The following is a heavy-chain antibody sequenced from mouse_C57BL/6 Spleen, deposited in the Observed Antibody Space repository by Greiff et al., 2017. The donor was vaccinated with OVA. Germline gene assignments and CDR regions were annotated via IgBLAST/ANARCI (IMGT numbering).Heavy chain of an antibody. CDR2: IYPGSGNT. CDR3: AREGTGPFAY. V-gene: IGHV1-66*01. Sequence: VKLVESGPELVKPGASVKISCKASGYSFTSYYIHWVKQRPGQGLEWIGWIYPGSGNTKYNEKFKGKATLTADTSSSTAYMQLSSLTSEDSAVYYCAREGTGPFAYWGQGTLVTVSA. D-gene: IGHD4-1*01. J-gene: IGHJ3*01. CDR1: GYSFTSYY.